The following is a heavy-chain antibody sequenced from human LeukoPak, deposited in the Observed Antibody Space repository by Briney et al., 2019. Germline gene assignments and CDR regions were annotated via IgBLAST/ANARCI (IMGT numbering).Heavy chain of an antibody. J-gene: IGHJ4*02. V-gene: IGHV4-39*07. Sequence: SETLSLTCTVSGGSISSSSYYWGWIRQPPGKGLEWIGSIYYSGSTYYNPSLKSRVTISVDTSKNQFSLKLSSVTAADTAVYYCASGHDYDSSGYYPTGREVDYWGQGTLVTVSS. CDR2: IYYSGST. CDR3: ASGHDYDSSGYYPTGREVDY. CDR1: GGSISSSSYY. D-gene: IGHD3-22*01.